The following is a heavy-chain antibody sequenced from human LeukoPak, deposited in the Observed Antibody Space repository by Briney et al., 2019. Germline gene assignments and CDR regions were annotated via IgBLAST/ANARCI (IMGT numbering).Heavy chain of an antibody. CDR2: IRSKADT. V-gene: IGHV3-73*01. D-gene: IGHD6-6*01. Sequence: GGSLRLSCAASGFTFSGSAIHWVRQASGRGLEWVGRIRSKADTAYAASVKGRFTISRDDSRNAAYLQMNSLQTEDTAVYYCARLRAARTESYFYYGMDVWGQGTTVTVSS. CDR3: ARLRAARTESYFYYGMDV. J-gene: IGHJ6*02. CDR1: GFTFSGSA.